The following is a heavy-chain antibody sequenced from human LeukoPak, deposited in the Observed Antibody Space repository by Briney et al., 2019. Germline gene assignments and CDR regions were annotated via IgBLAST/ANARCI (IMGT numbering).Heavy chain of an antibody. D-gene: IGHD6-25*01. CDR3: AREWGIAALFDP. V-gene: IGHV1-2*02. CDR2: INPNSGGT. Sequence: ASVKVSCKASGYTFTGYYMHWVRQAPGQGLEWLGWINPNSGGTNYAQTFQGRVTMTRDTSISTAYMELSRLRSDDTAVYYCAREWGIAALFDPWGQGTLVTVSS. J-gene: IGHJ5*02. CDR1: GYTFTGYY.